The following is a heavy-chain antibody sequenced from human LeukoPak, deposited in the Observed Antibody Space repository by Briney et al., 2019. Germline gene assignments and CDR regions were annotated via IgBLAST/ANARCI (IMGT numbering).Heavy chain of an antibody. CDR3: ARVAYDSSGYYYRLDY. CDR1: GGSISSYY. V-gene: IGHV4-59*01. Sequence: PSETLSLTCTVSGGSISSYYWGWIRQPPGKGLEWIGYIYYSGSTNYNPSLKSRVTISVDTSKNQFSLKLSSVTAADTAVYYCARVAYDSSGYYYRLDYWGQGTLVTVSS. CDR2: IYYSGST. J-gene: IGHJ4*02. D-gene: IGHD3-22*01.